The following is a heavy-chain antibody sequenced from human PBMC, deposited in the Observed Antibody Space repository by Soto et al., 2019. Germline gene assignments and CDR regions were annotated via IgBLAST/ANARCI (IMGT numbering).Heavy chain of an antibody. CDR3: ARDTVAGTGDGMDV. CDR2: RCDRSKWYN. Sequence: TQALSITCAIAGDSVSSTSAAWNWIRQSPSRGLEWLGRRCDRSKWYNDYAVSAKSRITSAPDTSNIQYSPQLNSMTPEEPAVYSWARDTVAGTGDGMDVWGQGTTVTVAS. D-gene: IGHD6-19*01. CDR1: GDSVSSTSAA. V-gene: IGHV6-1*01. J-gene: IGHJ6*02.